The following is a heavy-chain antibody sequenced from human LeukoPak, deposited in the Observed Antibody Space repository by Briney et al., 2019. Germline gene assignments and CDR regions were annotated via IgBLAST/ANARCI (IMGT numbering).Heavy chain of an antibody. CDR3: ARVGQEYYMDV. J-gene: IGHJ6*03. CDR1: GFTFSSYG. CDR2: IWYDGSNK. V-gene: IGHV3-33*01. Sequence: GRSLRLSCAASGFTFSSYGMHWVRQAPGKGLEWVAVIWYDGSNKYYADSVKGRFTISRDNSKNTLYLQMNSLRAEDTAVYCCARVGQEYYMDVWGKGTTVTVSS.